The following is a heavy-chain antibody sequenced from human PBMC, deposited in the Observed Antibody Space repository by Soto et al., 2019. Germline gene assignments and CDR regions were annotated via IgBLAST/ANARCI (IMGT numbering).Heavy chain of an antibody. J-gene: IGHJ4*02. V-gene: IGHV5-10-1*01. CDR1: GYSFTSYW. Sequence: GESLKISCKGSGYSFTSYWISWVRQMPGKGLEWMGRIDPSDSYINYSPSFQGHVTISADKSISTAYLQWSSLKASDTAMYYCARLQPAAGDNDLTFDYWGQGTLVTVSS. CDR3: ARLQPAAGDNDLTFDY. CDR2: IDPSDSYI. D-gene: IGHD6-13*01.